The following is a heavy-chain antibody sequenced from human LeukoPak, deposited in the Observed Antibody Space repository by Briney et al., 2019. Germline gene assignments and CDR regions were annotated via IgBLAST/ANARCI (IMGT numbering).Heavy chain of an antibody. CDR1: GFTFSSYS. CDR2: ISSSSSTV. Sequence: GGSLRLSCAASGFTFSSYSMNWVRQAPGKGLEWVSYISSSSSTVYYVDSVKGRFTISRDNAKNSLYLQMNSLGAEDTAVYYCASIGGSFGYWGQGTLVTVSS. D-gene: IGHD3-10*01. V-gene: IGHV3-48*04. CDR3: ASIGGSFGY. J-gene: IGHJ4*02.